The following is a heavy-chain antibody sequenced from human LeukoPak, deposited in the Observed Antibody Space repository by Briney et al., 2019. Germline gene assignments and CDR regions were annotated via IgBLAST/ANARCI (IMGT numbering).Heavy chain of an antibody. D-gene: IGHD6-13*01. CDR3: ARATGAVAGLFDP. Sequence: PSETLSLTCTVSGGSISSYYWSWIRQPPGKGLEWIGYIYYSGSTNYNPSLKSRVTISVDTSKNQFSLILISVTAADTAVYYCARATGAVAGLFDPWGQGTLVTVSS. V-gene: IGHV4-59*12. CDR2: IYYSGST. CDR1: GGSISSYY. J-gene: IGHJ5*02.